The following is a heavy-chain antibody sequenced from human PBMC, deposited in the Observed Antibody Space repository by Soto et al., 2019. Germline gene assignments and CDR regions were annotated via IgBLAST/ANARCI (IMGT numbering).Heavy chain of an antibody. Sequence: SETLSLTCAVYGGSFSSGDYYWSWIRQPPGKGLEWIGYIFYSGSTYYNPSLKSRVTISLDTSKNQFSLRLSSVTAADTAVYYCATMTSYAFDIWGQGTMVTVSS. CDR3: ATMTSYAFDI. CDR1: GGSFSSGDYY. V-gene: IGHV4-30-4*01. CDR2: IFYSGST. J-gene: IGHJ3*02. D-gene: IGHD3-22*01.